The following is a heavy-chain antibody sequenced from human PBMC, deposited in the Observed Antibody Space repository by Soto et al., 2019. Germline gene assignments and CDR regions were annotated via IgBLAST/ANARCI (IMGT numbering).Heavy chain of an antibody. CDR1: GYTLTELS. CDR2: FGPEDGET. Sequence: ASVKVSCKVSGYTLTELSMHWVRQAPGKGLEWMGGFGPEDGETIYAQKFQGRVTMTEDTSTDTAYMELSSLRSEDTAVYYCATQYCSGGSCHPTFDYWGQGTLVTVSS. CDR3: ATQYCSGGSCHPTFDY. J-gene: IGHJ4*02. V-gene: IGHV1-24*01. D-gene: IGHD2-15*01.